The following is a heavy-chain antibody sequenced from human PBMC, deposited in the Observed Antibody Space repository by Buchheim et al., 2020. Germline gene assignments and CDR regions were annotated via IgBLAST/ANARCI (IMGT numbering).Heavy chain of an antibody. J-gene: IGHJ3*02. CDR3: ARARSYYYDSSGYFGHDAFDI. CDR2: IYPGDSDT. V-gene: IGHV5-51*01. CDR1: GYSFTSYW. D-gene: IGHD3-22*01. Sequence: EVQLVQSGAEVKKPGESLKISCKGSGYSFTSYWIGWVRQMPGKGLEWMGIIYPGDSDTRYSPSFQGQVTTSADKSISTAYLQWSSLKASDTAMYYCARARSYYYDSSGYFGHDAFDIWGQGT.